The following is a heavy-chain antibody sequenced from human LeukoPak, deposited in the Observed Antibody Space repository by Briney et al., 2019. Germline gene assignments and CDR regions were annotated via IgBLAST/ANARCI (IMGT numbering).Heavy chain of an antibody. CDR1: GGSISSGGYC. CDR3: AVRGDIDY. V-gene: IGHV4-31*03. CDR2: IYYSGST. Sequence: SETLSLTCTVSGGSISSGGYCWSWIRQHPGKGLEWIGYIYYSGSTYYNPSLKSRVTISVDTSKNQFSLKLSSVTAADTAVYYCAVRGDIDYWGQGTLVTVSS. J-gene: IGHJ4*02.